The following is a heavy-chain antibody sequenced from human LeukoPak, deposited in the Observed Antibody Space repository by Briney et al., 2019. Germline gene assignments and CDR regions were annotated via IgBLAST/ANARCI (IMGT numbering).Heavy chain of an antibody. CDR1: GFTFSSYS. CDR3: ARDLLSYYDSGGY. CDR2: ISSSSSYI. Sequence: GGSLRLSCAASGFTFSSYSMNWVRQAPGRGLEWVSSISSSSSYIYYADSVKGRFTISRDNAKNSLYLQMNSLRAEDTAVYYCARDLLSYYDSGGYWGQGTLVTVSS. V-gene: IGHV3-21*01. D-gene: IGHD3-22*01. J-gene: IGHJ4*02.